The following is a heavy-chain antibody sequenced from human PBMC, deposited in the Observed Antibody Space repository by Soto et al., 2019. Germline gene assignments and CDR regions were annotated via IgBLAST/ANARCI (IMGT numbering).Heavy chain of an antibody. J-gene: IGHJ2*01. CDR1: EFTFNNYG. CDR3: ARDADSSGFYWYFDL. V-gene: IGHV3-33*01. Sequence: QVQLVESGGGVVQPGRSLGLSCVASEFTFNNYGMHWVRQAPGKGLEWVAAIQSDGSKRYYADSVKGRFTISRDNSKNTLYLQMNSLRTEDTALYYCARDADSSGFYWYFDLWGRGTLFTVSS. CDR2: IQSDGSKR. D-gene: IGHD3-22*01.